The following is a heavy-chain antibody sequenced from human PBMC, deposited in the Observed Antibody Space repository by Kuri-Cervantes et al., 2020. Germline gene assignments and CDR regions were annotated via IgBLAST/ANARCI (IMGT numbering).Heavy chain of an antibody. CDR1: RFTFSNAW. D-gene: IGHD6-19*01. CDR2: IKSKTDGGTT. V-gene: IGHV3-15*01. Sequence: GGSLRLSCAASRFTFSNAWMSWVRQAPGKGLEWVGRIKSKTDGGTTDYAAPVKGRFTISRDDSKNTQYLQMNSLKTEDTAVYYCIASSGWYVDYWGQGTLVTVSS. J-gene: IGHJ4*02. CDR3: IASSGWYVDY.